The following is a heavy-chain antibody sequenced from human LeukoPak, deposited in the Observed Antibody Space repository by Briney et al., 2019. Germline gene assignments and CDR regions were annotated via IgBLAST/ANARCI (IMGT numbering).Heavy chain of an antibody. Sequence: SETLSLTCTVSGGSISSSSYYWGWIRQPPGKGLEWIGSIYYSGSTYYSPSLKSRVTISVDTSKNQFSLKLSSVTAADTAVYYCAKDPDYYDSSGRYYYFDYWGQGTLVTVSS. D-gene: IGHD3-22*01. J-gene: IGHJ4*02. CDR1: GGSISSSSYY. CDR3: AKDPDYYDSSGRYYYFDY. CDR2: IYYSGST. V-gene: IGHV4-39*02.